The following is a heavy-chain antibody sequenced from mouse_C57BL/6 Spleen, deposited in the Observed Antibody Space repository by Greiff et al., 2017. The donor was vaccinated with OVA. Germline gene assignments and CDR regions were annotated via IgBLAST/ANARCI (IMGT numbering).Heavy chain of an antibody. D-gene: IGHD1-1*01. J-gene: IGHJ2*01. V-gene: IGHV1-26*01. CDR2: INPNNGGT. Sequence: EVKLQQSGPELVKPGASVKISCKASGYTFTDYYMNWVKQSHGKSLEWIGDINPNNGGTSYNQKFKGKATLTVDKSSSTAYMELRSLTSEDSAVDYCAREEDYSLDDWGQGTTLTVSS. CDR1: GYTFTDYY. CDR3: AREEDYSLDD.